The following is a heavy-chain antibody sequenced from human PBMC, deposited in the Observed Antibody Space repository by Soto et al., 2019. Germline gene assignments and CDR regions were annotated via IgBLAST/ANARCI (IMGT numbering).Heavy chain of an antibody. V-gene: IGHV3-21*01. Sequence: GWSLRLSCAASGFTFSSYSMNWVRQAPGKGLEWVSSISSSSSYIYYADSVKGRFTISRDNAKNSLYLQMNSLRAEDTAVYYCARNSGYYAVLDYWGQGTLVTVSS. CDR3: ARNSGYYAVLDY. D-gene: IGHD3-22*01. CDR1: GFTFSSYS. J-gene: IGHJ4*02. CDR2: ISSSSSYI.